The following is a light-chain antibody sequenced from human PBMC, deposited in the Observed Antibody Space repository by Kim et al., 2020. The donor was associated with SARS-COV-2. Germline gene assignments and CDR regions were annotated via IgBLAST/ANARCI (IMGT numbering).Light chain of an antibody. CDR3: CSYAGSYTVV. CDR2: DVT. V-gene: IGLV2-11*01. Sequence: SSTISCPGTTSYLGGYTYVSWYQHYPGKAPKLMIYDVTKRPSGVPDRFSGSKFGNTASLTISGLQAEDEADYYCCSYAGSYTVVFGGGTQLTVL. CDR1: TSYLGGYTY. J-gene: IGLJ2*01.